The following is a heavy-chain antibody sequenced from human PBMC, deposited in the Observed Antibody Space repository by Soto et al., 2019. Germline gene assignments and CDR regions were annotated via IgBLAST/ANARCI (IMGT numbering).Heavy chain of an antibody. J-gene: IGHJ5*02. CDR2: IIPIFDTA. CDR3: ARGEGNGEHTDPYDL. Sequence: GSSVKVSCKASGGTLSNYVISWVRQAPGQGLEWMGGIIPIFDTANYAQNFQGRVTITADESTSTAYMELIGLRSEDTAMYYCARGEGNGEHTDPYDLWGQGTLVTVSS. CDR1: GGTLSNYV. V-gene: IGHV1-69*13. D-gene: IGHD2-8*01.